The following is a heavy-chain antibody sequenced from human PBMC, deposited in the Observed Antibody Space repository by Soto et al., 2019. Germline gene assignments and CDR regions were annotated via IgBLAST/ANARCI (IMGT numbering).Heavy chain of an antibody. CDR3: AKEGTYDFWSGGPMDV. D-gene: IGHD3-3*01. CDR2: ISGSGGST. J-gene: IGHJ6*02. Sequence: PGGSLRLSCAASGFTLSSYAMSWVRQAPGEGLEWVSAISGSGGSTYYADSVKGRFTISRDNSKNTLYLRMNSLRAEDTAVYYCAKEGTYDFWSGGPMDVGGQGTTVTVSS. CDR1: GFTLSSYA. V-gene: IGHV3-23*01.